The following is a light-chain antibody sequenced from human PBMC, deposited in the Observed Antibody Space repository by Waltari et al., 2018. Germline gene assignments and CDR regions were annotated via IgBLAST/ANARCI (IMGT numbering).Light chain of an antibody. CDR3: AAWDDSLNRV. CDR1: GSNTGSHA. V-gene: IGLV1-44*01. CDR2: SNS. Sequence: SVLTQPPSASGTPGQRVTISFPGTGSNTGSHAVSWYHQRPGTAPKVLIYSNSLRPSGVPDRFSGSKSGTSASLAISGLQSEDEADYYCAAWDDSLNRVFGGGTKLTVL. J-gene: IGLJ2*01.